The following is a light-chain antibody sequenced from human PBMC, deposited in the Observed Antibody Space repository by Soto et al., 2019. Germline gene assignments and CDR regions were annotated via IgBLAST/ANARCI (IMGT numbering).Light chain of an antibody. CDR2: CAS. J-gene: IGKJ2*01. CDR3: LQDYNYPHT. V-gene: IGKV1-6*01. CDR1: QGIRSD. Sequence: AIQMTQYPSSLSASVGDSVNITCRASQGIRSDLGWYQQKPGIAPTLMIYCASTLKSGVPARFSGSGSVTDFTLTISSLQPEDFATYYCLQDYNYPHTFGQGTKLEIK.